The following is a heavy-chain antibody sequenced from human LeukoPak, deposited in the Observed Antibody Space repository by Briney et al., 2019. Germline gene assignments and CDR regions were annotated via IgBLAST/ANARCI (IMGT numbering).Heavy chain of an antibody. Sequence: PGGSLRLSCAASGFTFSTYAMSWVRQAPGKGLEWVANIKQDGSEKYYVDSVKGRFTISRDNAKNSLYLQMNSLRAEDTAVYYCAKSPDFDYWGQGTLVTVSS. J-gene: IGHJ4*02. CDR2: IKQDGSEK. CDR1: GFTFSTYA. D-gene: IGHD2-2*01. V-gene: IGHV3-7*03. CDR3: AKSPDFDY.